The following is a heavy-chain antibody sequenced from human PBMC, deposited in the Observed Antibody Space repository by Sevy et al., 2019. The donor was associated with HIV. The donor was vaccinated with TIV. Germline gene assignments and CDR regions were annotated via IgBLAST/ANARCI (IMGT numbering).Heavy chain of an antibody. CDR2: IIPIFGTA. CDR3: ASYDYYDRSGYIFDY. J-gene: IGHJ4*02. V-gene: IGHV1-69*13. CDR1: GGTFSSYA. Sequence: ASVKVSCKASGGTFSSYAISWVRQAPGQGLEWMGGIIPIFGTANYAQKFQGRVTITADESTSTAYMELSSLRSEDTAVYYCASYDYYDRSGYIFDYWGQGTLVTVSS. D-gene: IGHD3-22*01.